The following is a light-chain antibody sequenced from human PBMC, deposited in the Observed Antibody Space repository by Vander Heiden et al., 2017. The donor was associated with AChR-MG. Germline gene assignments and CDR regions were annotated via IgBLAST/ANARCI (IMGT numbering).Light chain of an antibody. V-gene: IGLV3-21*04. CDR2: YDS. Sequence: SYVLTPPPSVSVAPGKTARITCGGNNIGSKGVHWYRQKPGKAPVLVIYYDSDRPSGIPERFSGSNSGNTATLTISRVEAGDEADYYCQVWDSSSDHPVFGGGTKLTVL. CDR3: QVWDSSSDHPV. J-gene: IGLJ3*02. CDR1: NIGSKG.